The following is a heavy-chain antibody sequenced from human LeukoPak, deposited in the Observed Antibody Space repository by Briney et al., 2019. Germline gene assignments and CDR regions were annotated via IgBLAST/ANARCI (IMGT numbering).Heavy chain of an antibody. J-gene: IGHJ6*02. CDR1: GGSVSSGSYY. CDR3: ARVLITALRGPNRMDV. CDR2: IYYSGST. V-gene: IGHV4-61*01. D-gene: IGHD3-10*01. Sequence: SETLSLTCTVSGGSVSSGSYYWSWIRQPPGKGLEWIGYIYYSGSTNYNPSLKSRVTISVDTSKNQFSLKLSSVTAADTAVYYCARVLITALRGPNRMDVWGQGITVTVSS.